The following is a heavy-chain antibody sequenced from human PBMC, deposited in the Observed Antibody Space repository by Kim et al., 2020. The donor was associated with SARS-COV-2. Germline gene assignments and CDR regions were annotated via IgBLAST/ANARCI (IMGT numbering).Heavy chain of an antibody. CDR3: ASHRAIAAAGFRDY. Sequence: GGSLRLSCAASGFTFSDYYMSWIRQAPGKGLEWVSYISSSSSYTNYADSVKGRFTISRDNAKNSLYLQMNSLRAEDTAVYYCASHRAIAAAGFRDYWGQGTLVTVSS. CDR2: ISSSSSYT. V-gene: IGHV3-11*03. CDR1: GFTFSDYY. J-gene: IGHJ4*02. D-gene: IGHD6-13*01.